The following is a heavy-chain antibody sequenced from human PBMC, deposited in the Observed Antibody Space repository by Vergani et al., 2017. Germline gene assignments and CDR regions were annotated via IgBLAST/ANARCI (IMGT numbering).Heavy chain of an antibody. V-gene: IGHV1-3*01. D-gene: IGHD6-19*01. J-gene: IGHJ4*02. CDR3: ARFPGYSSGWYGGYYFDY. Sequence: QVQLVQSGAEVKKPGASVKVSCKASGYTFTSYAMHWVRQAPGQRLEWMGWINAGNGNTKYSQKFQRRVTITRDTSASTAYMELSSLRSEDTAVYYCARFPGYSSGWYGGYYFDYLGQGTLVTVSS. CDR2: INAGNGNT. CDR1: GYTFTSYA.